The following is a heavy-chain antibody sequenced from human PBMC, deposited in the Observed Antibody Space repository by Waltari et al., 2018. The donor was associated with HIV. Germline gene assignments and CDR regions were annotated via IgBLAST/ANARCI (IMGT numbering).Heavy chain of an antibody. Sequence: HGQMVQSGAEVKKPGASVKVSCKTSGFSLTGYYIHWVRQAPGQGLEWMGWIYSNTGDTNYGLQFEGRVTMTRDTSMRTAYMELRTLRSDDTALYYCARQMTFYDAFDVWGQGTVVTVSS. J-gene: IGHJ3*01. V-gene: IGHV1-2*02. CDR2: IYSNTGDT. CDR1: GFSLTGYY. CDR3: ARQMTFYDAFDV.